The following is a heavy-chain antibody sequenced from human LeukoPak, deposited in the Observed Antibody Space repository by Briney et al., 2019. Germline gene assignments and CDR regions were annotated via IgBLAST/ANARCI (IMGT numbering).Heavy chain of an antibody. D-gene: IGHD5-18*01. CDR3: ASGYSYGLFDY. CDR2: INPNSGGT. V-gene: IGHV1-2*04. Sequence: ASVKVSCKASGYTFTGYYMHWVRQAPGQGLEWMGWINPNSGGTSYAQKFQGWVTMTRDTSISTAYMELSRLRSDDTAVYYCASGYSYGLFDYWGQGTLVTVSS. CDR1: GYTFTGYY. J-gene: IGHJ4*02.